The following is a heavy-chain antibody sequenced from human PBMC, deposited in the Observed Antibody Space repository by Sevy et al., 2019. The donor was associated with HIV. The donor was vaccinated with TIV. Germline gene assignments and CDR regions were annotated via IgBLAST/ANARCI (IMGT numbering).Heavy chain of an antibody. Sequence: ASVKVSCKASGYTFTGYYMHWVRQAPGQGLEWMGRINPNSGGTNYAQKFQGRVTRTRDTSISTAYMELGRLRSDDTAVYYCARGSVLSIAARPVDYWGQGTLVTVSS. D-gene: IGHD6-6*01. V-gene: IGHV1-2*06. CDR1: GYTFTGYY. CDR3: ARGSVLSIAARPVDY. J-gene: IGHJ4*02. CDR2: INPNSGGT.